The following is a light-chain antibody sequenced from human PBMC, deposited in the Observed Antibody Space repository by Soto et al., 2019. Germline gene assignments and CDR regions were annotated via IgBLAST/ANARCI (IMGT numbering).Light chain of an antibody. V-gene: IGKV3-15*01. CDR2: GAS. CDR3: QQRSNWPPT. Sequence: EIVMTQSPATLSVSPGERATLSCRASQSVSSNLAWYQQKPGQAPRLLIYGASTRATGIPARFSGSGSGTDFNLTISSLEPEDFAVYYCQQRSNWPPTFGGGTKVDIK. CDR1: QSVSSN. J-gene: IGKJ4*01.